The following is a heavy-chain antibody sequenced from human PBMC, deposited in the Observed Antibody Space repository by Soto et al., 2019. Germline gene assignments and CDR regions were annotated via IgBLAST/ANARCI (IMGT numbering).Heavy chain of an antibody. J-gene: IGHJ6*02. D-gene: IGHD3-3*01. CDR3: ARGGYYDFWSGYSTALDNYYYYGMDV. Sequence: DSVKGSCKASGYTFTGYDMHWVRQAPGQGLEWMGWINPNSGGTNYAQKFQGWVTMTRDTSISTAYMELSRLRSDDTAVYYCARGGYYDFWSGYSTALDNYYYYGMDVWGQGTTVTVSS. CDR1: GYTFTGYD. V-gene: IGHV1-2*04. CDR2: INPNSGGT.